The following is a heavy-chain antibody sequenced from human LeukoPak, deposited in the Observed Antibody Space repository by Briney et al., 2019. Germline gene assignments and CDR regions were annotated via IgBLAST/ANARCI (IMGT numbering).Heavy chain of an antibody. V-gene: IGHV3-23*01. Sequence: QTGESLRLSCAASGVTFSSYAMSWVRQPPGKGLEWVSDISGSGGSTYYADSVKGRFTISRDNSKNTLYLQMNSLRAEDTALYYCATTDYGILTGYDLFDYWGRGTLVTVSS. J-gene: IGHJ4*02. D-gene: IGHD3-9*01. CDR1: GVTFSSYA. CDR3: ATTDYGILTGYDLFDY. CDR2: ISGSGGST.